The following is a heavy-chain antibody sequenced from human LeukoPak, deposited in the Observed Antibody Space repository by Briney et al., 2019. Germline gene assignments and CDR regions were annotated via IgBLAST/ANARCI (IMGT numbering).Heavy chain of an antibody. J-gene: IGHJ4*02. CDR3: ARDSSGYYFDY. CDR1: GGSISSGDYY. V-gene: IGHV4-30-4*01. D-gene: IGHD3-22*01. Sequence: PSQTPSLTCTVSGGSISSGDYYWSWIRQPPGKGLEWIGYIYYSGSTYYNPSLKSRVTISVDTSKNQFSLKLSSVTAADTAVYYCARDSSGYYFDYWGQGTLVTVSS. CDR2: IYYSGST.